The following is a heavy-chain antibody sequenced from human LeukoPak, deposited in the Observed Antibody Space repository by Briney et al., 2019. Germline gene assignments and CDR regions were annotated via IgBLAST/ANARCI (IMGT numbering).Heavy chain of an antibody. CDR1: GYTFTSYG. CDR2: ISAYNGNT. V-gene: IGHV1-18*01. J-gene: IGHJ5*02. Sequence: ASLKVSCKASGYTFTSYGISWVRQAPGQGLEWIGCISAYNGNTNYAQKLQGRVTMTTDTSTSTAYMELRSLRSDDTAVYYCARGLPAARPGGVFDPWGQGTLVTVSS. CDR3: ARGLPAARPGGVFDP. D-gene: IGHD6-6*01.